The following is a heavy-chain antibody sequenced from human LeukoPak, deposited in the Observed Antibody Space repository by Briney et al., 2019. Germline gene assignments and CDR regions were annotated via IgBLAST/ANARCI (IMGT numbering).Heavy chain of an antibody. CDR3: AREEDYPYFDN. CDR1: GFTFRSYV. J-gene: IGHJ4*02. Sequence: GRSLRLSCAASGFTFRSYVMSWVRQAPGKGLEWVSSISSSSSYIYYGDSVQGRFTISRDNAKNSLFLQMNSLRAEDTAVYYCAREEDYPYFDNWGQGTLVTVSS. CDR2: ISSSSSYI. V-gene: IGHV3-21*01. D-gene: IGHD3-16*01.